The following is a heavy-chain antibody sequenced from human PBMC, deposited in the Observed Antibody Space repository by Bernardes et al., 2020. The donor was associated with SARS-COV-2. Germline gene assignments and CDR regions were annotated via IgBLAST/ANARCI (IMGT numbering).Heavy chain of an antibody. CDR3: AKMAIEKDIVVVPAAILYYFDY. J-gene: IGHJ4*03. D-gene: IGHD2-2*02. Sequence: GGSLRLSCAASGFTFSSYGMHWVRQAPGKGLEWVAVIWYDGSNKYYADSVKGRFTISRDNSKNTLYLQMNSLRAEDTAVYYCAKMAIEKDIVVVPAAILYYFDYWGQGTTVTVSS. CDR1: GFTFSSYG. CDR2: IWYDGSNK. V-gene: IGHV3-33*06.